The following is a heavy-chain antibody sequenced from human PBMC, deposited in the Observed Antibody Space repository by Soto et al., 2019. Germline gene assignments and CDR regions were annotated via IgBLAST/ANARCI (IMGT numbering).Heavy chain of an antibody. CDR2: IYYSGST. CDR1: GGSISSSSYY. D-gene: IGHD3-3*01. V-gene: IGHV4-39*02. Sequence: SETLSLTCTVSGGSISSSSYYWGWIRQPPGKGLEWIGSIYYSGSTYYNPSLKSRVTISVDTSKNQFSLKLSSVTAADTAVYYCAREASSITIFGVAPFGHEYRLAPWGQGTLVTVSS. J-gene: IGHJ5*02. CDR3: AREASSITIFGVAPFGHEYRLAP.